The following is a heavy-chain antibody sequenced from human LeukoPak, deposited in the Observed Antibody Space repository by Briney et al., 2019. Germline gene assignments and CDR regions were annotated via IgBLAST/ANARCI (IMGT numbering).Heavy chain of an antibody. CDR1: GFSFSNYP. V-gene: IGHV3-30*04. D-gene: IGHD3-10*01. CDR3: AREGYYGSGSPPSLYFDY. J-gene: IGHJ4*02. CDR2: ISYDGSST. Sequence: GGSLRLSCAASGFSFSNYPMQWVRQAPGKGLEWVATISYDGSSTYSAASVKGRFTISRDNSRSTLYLQMNSLRPEDTAIYYCAREGYYGSGSPPSLYFDYWGQGTLVTVSS.